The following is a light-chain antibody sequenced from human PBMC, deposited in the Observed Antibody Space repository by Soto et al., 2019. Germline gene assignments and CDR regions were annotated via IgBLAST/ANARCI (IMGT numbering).Light chain of an antibody. CDR3: QQHDNWPRT. Sequence: EIVMTQSPATLSVSPGERATLSCRASQSVSSNFAWYQQKPGQAPRLLIYGASARATGIPARFSGSGSGTEFTLTISSLQSEDFAVYYCQQHDNWPRTFGQGTKVEIK. V-gene: IGKV3-15*01. CDR2: GAS. CDR1: QSVSSN. J-gene: IGKJ1*01.